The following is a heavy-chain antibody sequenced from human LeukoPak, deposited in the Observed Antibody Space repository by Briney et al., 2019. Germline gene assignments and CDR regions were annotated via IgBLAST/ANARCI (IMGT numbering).Heavy chain of an antibody. CDR2: IYPGDADT. D-gene: IGHD6-6*01. CDR3: ARERSSQGYFDF. Sequence: GESLQISCEASGYSFTTYWIGWVRQMPGKGLEWMGTIYPGDADTRYSPSFQGQVTISADKSISTAYLQWSSLKASDTAMYYCARERSSQGYFDFWGQGTLVTVSS. J-gene: IGHJ4*02. V-gene: IGHV5-51*01. CDR1: GYSFTTYW.